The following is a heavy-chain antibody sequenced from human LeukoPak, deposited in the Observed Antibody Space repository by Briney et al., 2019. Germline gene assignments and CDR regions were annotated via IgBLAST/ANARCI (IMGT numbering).Heavy chain of an antibody. Sequence: GGSLRLSCAASGFTISSNYMSWVRQAPGKGLEWVSVIYSGGSTYYADSVKGRFTISRDNSENTLYLQMNSLRAEDTAVYYCARDLDYPYYGSGSFYGMDVWGQGTTVTVSS. CDR3: ARDLDYPYYGSGSFYGMDV. D-gene: IGHD3-10*01. CDR1: GFTISSNY. CDR2: IYSGGST. V-gene: IGHV3-66*01. J-gene: IGHJ6*02.